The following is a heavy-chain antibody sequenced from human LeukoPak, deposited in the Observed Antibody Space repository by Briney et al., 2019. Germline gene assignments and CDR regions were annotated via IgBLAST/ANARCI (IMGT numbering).Heavy chain of an antibody. Sequence: SETLSLTCTVSGGSISSYYWGWIRQPPGKGLEWIGYIYYGGSTNYNPSLKSRVTISVDTSKNQFSLKLSSVTAADTAVYYCARRPVGFWSGDDYYYMDVWGKGTTVTVSS. CDR3: ARRPVGFWSGDDYYYMDV. D-gene: IGHD3-3*01. V-gene: IGHV4-59*12. J-gene: IGHJ6*03. CDR2: IYYGGST. CDR1: GGSISSYY.